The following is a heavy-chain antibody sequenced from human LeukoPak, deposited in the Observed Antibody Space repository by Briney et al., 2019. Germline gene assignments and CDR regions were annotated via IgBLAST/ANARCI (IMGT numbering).Heavy chain of an antibody. D-gene: IGHD4-17*01. CDR1: RFTFSNYA. CDR2: ISGSGGST. V-gene: IGHV3-23*01. J-gene: IGHJ4*02. CDR3: AKDRGLRGWDFDY. Sequence: GGSLRLSCAASRFTFSNYAMSWVRQAPGKGLEWVSVISGSGGSTYYADSVKGRFTISRDNSKKTLYLQMNSLRAEDTAVYYCAKDRGLRGWDFDYWGQGTLVTVSS.